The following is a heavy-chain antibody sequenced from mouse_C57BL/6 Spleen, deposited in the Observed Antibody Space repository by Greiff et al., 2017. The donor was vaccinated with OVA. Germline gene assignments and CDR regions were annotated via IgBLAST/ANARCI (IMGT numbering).Heavy chain of an antibody. Sequence: DVKLQESEGGLVQPGSSMKLSCTASGFTFSDYYMAWVRQVPEKGLEWVANINYDGSSTYYLDSLKSRFIISRDNAKNILYLQMSSLKSEDTATYYCARGEDYYGSSFDYWGQGTTLTVSS. CDR2: INYDGSST. J-gene: IGHJ2*01. V-gene: IGHV5-16*01. CDR3: ARGEDYYGSSFDY. CDR1: GFTFSDYY. D-gene: IGHD1-1*01.